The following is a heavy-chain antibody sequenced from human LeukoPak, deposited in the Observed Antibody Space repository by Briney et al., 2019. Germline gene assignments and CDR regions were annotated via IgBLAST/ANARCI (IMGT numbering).Heavy chain of an antibody. CDR1: GFTVSSNY. CDR3: TTSYLLLGYCSSTSCYTDY. Sequence: SGGSLRLSCAASGFTVSSNYMSWVRQAPGKGLEWVGRIKSKTDGGTTDYAAPVKGRFTISRDDSKNTLYLQMNSLKTEDTAVYYCTTSYLLLGYCSSTSCYTDYWGQGTLVTVSS. CDR2: IKSKTDGGTT. D-gene: IGHD2-2*02. V-gene: IGHV3-15*01. J-gene: IGHJ4*02.